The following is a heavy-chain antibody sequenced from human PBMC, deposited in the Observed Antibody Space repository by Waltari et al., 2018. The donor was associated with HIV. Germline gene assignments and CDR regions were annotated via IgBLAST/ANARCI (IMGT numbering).Heavy chain of an antibody. CDR1: GFTFSTYV. CDR2: ISYDGSDK. J-gene: IGHJ4*02. D-gene: IGHD3-22*01. Sequence: QVHLVESGGGVVQPGRSLRLSCAASGFTFSTYVMHWGRKAPGKGLEWVADISYDGSDKYHADSVKGRFTISRDNSRNTLYLQMNSLRPEDTAVYFCAREFYYDSTGYNSGFDYWGQGTLVTVSS. CDR3: AREFYYDSTGYNSGFDY. V-gene: IGHV3-30*01.